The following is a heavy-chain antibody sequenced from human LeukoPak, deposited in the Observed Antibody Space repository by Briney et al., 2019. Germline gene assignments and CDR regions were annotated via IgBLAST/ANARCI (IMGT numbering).Heavy chain of an antibody. V-gene: IGHV3-53*04. CDR3: AREVGGSAFDI. J-gene: IGHJ3*02. Sequence: GGSLRLSCAASGFTVSSNYMSRVRQAPGKGLEWVSIIYSGGSTYYADSVKGRFTISRHNSKNTLCLQMNSLRAEDTAVYYCAREVGGSAFDIWGQGTMVTVSS. CDR1: GFTVSSNY. CDR2: IYSGGST. D-gene: IGHD3-16*01.